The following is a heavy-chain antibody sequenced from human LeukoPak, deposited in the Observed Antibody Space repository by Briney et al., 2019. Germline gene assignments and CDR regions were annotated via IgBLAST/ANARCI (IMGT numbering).Heavy chain of an antibody. V-gene: IGHV1-69*02. Sequence: GASVKVSCKASEGTFSSYTISWVRQAPGQGLEWMGRIIPILGIANYAQKFQGRVTITADKSTSTAYMELSSLRSEDTAVYYCARGKIGSAAAFDYWGQGTLVTVSS. CDR3: ARGKIGSAAAFDY. D-gene: IGHD6-13*01. CDR2: IIPILGIA. CDR1: EGTFSSYT. J-gene: IGHJ4*02.